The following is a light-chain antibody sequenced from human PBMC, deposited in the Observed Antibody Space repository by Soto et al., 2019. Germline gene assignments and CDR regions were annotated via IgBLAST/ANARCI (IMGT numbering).Light chain of an antibody. J-gene: IGKJ1*01. Sequence: DIQMTQSPSTLSASVGDRVTITCRASQNIYTWLAWYQQKPGKAPKLLFYEASSLESGVPSRFSGSGSGTEFTLTISSLQPDDFATYYCQQYETFWTFGQGTKVDIK. CDR2: EAS. V-gene: IGKV1-5*03. CDR1: QNIYTW. CDR3: QQYETFWT.